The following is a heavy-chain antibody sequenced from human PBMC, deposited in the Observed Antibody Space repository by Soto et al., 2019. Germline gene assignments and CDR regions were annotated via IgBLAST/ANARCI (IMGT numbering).Heavy chain of an antibody. CDR2: MNPNSGNT. Sequence: QVQLVQSGAEVKKPGASVKVSCKASGYTFTSYDINWVRQATRHGLEWMGWMNPNSGNTGYAQKFQGSVTMTRNTSISPAYMELSSRRSEDTALNCCERERTSYGLDVWGQGTTVTGSS. CDR3: ERERTSYGLDV. CDR1: GYTFTSYD. V-gene: IGHV1-8*01. J-gene: IGHJ6*02.